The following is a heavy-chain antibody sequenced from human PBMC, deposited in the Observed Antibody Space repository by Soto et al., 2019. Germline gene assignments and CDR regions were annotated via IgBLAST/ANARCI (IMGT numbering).Heavy chain of an antibody. J-gene: IGHJ6*02. CDR3: ARSGSMPSYYYGMDV. V-gene: IGHV1-18*01. D-gene: IGHD3-10*01. Sequence: QVQLVQSGAEVKKPGASVRVSCKASGYTFARYGIDWVRQAPGQGLEWMGRISGHNGDTKYVQKFQGRVSMTTDTSTSTASLELRSLRSDDTAVYYCARSGSMPSYYYGMDVWGQGTTFTVSS. CDR2: ISGHNGDT. CDR1: GYTFARYG.